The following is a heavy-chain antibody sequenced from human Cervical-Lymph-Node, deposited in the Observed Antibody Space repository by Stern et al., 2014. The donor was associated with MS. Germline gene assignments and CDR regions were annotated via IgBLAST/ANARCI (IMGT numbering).Heavy chain of an antibody. Sequence: VQLVESGPGLVKPSQTLSLTCSVSGDSISTGSYFWTWIRQPAGKGLEWMGRIYTSGTTHYNPSLKSRVTIILNPSKNPFLLTLPSGTAADTAVYFCARFGYYYYYDMDVWGQGTTVTVSS. D-gene: IGHD3-10*01. J-gene: IGHJ6*02. V-gene: IGHV4-61*02. CDR1: GDSISTGSYF. CDR2: IYTSGTT. CDR3: ARFGYYYYYDMDV.